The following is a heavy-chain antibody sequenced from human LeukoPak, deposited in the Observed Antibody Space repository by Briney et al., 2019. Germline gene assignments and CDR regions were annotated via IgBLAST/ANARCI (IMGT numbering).Heavy chain of an antibody. Sequence: GGSLRLSCAASGFTFSTFTMSWVRQASGKGLEWVGRIRSKANSYATAYAASVKGRFTISRDDSKNTAYLQMNSLKTEDTAVYYCTRRGFDWLREDWFDPWGQGTLVTVSS. CDR2: IRSKANSYAT. CDR3: TRRGFDWLREDWFDP. D-gene: IGHD3-9*01. V-gene: IGHV3-73*01. CDR1: GFTFSTFT. J-gene: IGHJ5*02.